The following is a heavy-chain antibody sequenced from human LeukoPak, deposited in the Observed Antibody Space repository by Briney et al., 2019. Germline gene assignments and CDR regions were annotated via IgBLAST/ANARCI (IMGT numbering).Heavy chain of an antibody. J-gene: IGHJ4*02. V-gene: IGHV3-66*03. CDR3: AGAPKTDCSGGSYFTN. D-gene: IGHD2-15*01. Sequence: PGGSLRLSCAASGFTVSNNYMGWVRQAPAKGMEWVSFIYSCGSTYYADSVKGRFTISRDNPKNTLYLQMNSLRAEDTAVYYCAGAPKTDCSGGSYFTNWGQGTLVTVSS. CDR2: IYSCGST. CDR1: GFTVSNNY.